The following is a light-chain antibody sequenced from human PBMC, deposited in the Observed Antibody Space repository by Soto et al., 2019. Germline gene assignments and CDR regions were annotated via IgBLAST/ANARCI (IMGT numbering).Light chain of an antibody. CDR1: SSDVGGYNY. CDR2: EVS. Sequence: QSVLTQPPSASGSPGQSVTISCTGTSSDVGGYNYVSWYQQHPGKAPNLMIYEVSKRPSGVPDRFSGSKSGNTASLTVSGLQAEVEADYYCSSYAGSNNFGVVFGGGTQLTV. J-gene: IGLJ2*01. CDR3: SSYAGSNNFGVV. V-gene: IGLV2-8*01.